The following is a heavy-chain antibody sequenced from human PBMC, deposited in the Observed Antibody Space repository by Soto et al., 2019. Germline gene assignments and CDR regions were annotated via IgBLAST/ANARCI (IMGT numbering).Heavy chain of an antibody. D-gene: IGHD2-2*01. CDR1: GYTFTSYG. CDR2: ISAYNGNT. V-gene: IGHV1-18*01. Sequence: ASVKVSCKASGYTFTSYGISWVRQAPGQGLEWMGWISAYNGNTNYAQKLQGRVTMTTDTSTSTAYMELRSLRSDDTAVYYCARYCSSTSCYGLYYYYGMDVWGQGATVTVSS. CDR3: ARYCSSTSCYGLYYYYGMDV. J-gene: IGHJ6*02.